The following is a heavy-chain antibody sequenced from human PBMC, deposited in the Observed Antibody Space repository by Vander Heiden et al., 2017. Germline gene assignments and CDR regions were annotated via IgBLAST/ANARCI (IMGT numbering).Heavy chain of an antibody. CDR3: ARVSPMTTTVKGSPFYYYYYGMDV. Sequence: QVQLVQSGAEVKKPGASVKVSCKVSGYTFTSSGISWVRQAPGQGLEWMGWVSAYNGNTNYAQKLQGRVTMTTDTSTSTAYMELRSLRSDDTAVYYCARVSPMTTTVKGSPFYYYYYGMDVWGQGTTVTVSS. D-gene: IGHD4-4*01. CDR1: GYTFTSSG. CDR2: VSAYNGNT. J-gene: IGHJ6*02. V-gene: IGHV1-18*04.